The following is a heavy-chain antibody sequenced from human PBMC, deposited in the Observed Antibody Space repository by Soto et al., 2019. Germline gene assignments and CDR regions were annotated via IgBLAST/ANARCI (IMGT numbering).Heavy chain of an antibody. CDR2: ISAYNGNT. CDR1: GYTFTSYG. Sequence: ASVKVSCKASGYTFTSYGISWVRQAPGQGLEWMGWISAYNGNTNYAQKLQGRVTMTTDTSTSTAYMELRSLRSDDTAVYYCARDPLGELSYYYYYYGMDVWGQGTTVTISS. CDR3: ARDPLGELSYYYYYYGMDV. V-gene: IGHV1-18*01. D-gene: IGHD3-16*02. J-gene: IGHJ6*02.